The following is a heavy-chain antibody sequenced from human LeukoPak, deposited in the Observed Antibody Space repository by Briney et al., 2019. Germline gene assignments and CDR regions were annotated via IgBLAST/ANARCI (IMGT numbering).Heavy chain of an antibody. Sequence: SETLSLTCTVSGGSISSYYWSWIRQPPGKGLEWIGYIYYSGSTNYNPSLQSRVTISLDTSKNQFSLKLTSMTAADTAVYYCARVARQLWGVLDYWGQGILVTVSS. CDR1: GGSISSYY. J-gene: IGHJ4*02. V-gene: IGHV4-59*01. CDR3: ARVARQLWGVLDY. D-gene: IGHD6-13*01. CDR2: IYYSGST.